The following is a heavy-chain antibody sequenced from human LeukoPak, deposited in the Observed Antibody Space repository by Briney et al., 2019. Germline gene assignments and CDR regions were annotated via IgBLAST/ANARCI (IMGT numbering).Heavy chain of an antibody. Sequence: GASVTVSCKVSGYTLTELSMHWVRQAPGKGLEWMGGFDPEDGETIYAQKFQGRVTMTEVTSTDTAYMELSSLRSEDTAVYYCATEDWYSSSYDLWGRGTLVTVSS. V-gene: IGHV1-24*01. D-gene: IGHD6-13*01. CDR3: ATEDWYSSSYDL. CDR1: GYTLTELS. J-gene: IGHJ2*01. CDR2: FDPEDGET.